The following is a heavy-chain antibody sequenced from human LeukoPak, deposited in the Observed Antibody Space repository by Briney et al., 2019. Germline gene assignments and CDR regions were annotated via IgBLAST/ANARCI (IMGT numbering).Heavy chain of an antibody. D-gene: IGHD5-24*01. CDR2: IYSGGST. CDR1: GFTVSSNY. CDR3: ARHFRDGPYWYFDL. Sequence: GGSLRLSCAASGFTVSSNYMSWVRQAPGKGLEWVSVIYSGGSTYYADSVKGRFTISRDNSKNTLYLQMNSLRAEDTAVYYCARHFRDGPYWYFDLWGRGTLVTVSS. V-gene: IGHV3-53*01. J-gene: IGHJ2*01.